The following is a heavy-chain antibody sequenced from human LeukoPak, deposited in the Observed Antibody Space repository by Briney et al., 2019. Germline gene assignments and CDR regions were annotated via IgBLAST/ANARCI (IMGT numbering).Heavy chain of an antibody. CDR1: GFTFSSYA. J-gene: IGHJ3*02. CDR3: AKVQWLVRVGLDAFDI. D-gene: IGHD6-19*01. CDR2: ISGSGGST. V-gene: IGHV3-23*01. Sequence: GGSLRLSCAASGFTFSSYAMSWVRQAPGKGLEWVSAISGSGGSTYYADSVKGRFTISRDNSKNTLYLQMNSLRAEDTAVYYCAKVQWLVRVGLDAFDIWGQGTMVTVSS.